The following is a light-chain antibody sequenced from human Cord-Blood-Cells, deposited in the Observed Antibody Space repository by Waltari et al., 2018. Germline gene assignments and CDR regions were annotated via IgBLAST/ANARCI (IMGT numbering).Light chain of an antibody. Sequence: IVMTHSPDSLSVSVGPRATITCTSSQSVLYSSNNKNYLAWYQQKPGQPPKLLIYWASTRETGVPDRFSGSGSGTDFTLTISSLQAEDVAVYYCQQYYSTPYTFGQGTKLEIK. CDR2: WAS. CDR1: QSVLYSSNNKNY. V-gene: IGKV4-1*01. J-gene: IGKJ2*01. CDR3: QQYYSTPYT.